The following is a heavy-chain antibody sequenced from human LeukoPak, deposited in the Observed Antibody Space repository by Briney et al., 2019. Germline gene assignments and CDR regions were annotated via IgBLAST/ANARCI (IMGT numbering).Heavy chain of an antibody. V-gene: IGHV3-48*03. J-gene: IGHJ4*02. CDR2: IGSSATTI. CDR1: GFSFSSYE. CDR3: ARDLLPDTGYNSGWFAF. D-gene: IGHD6-19*01. Sequence: PGGSLRLSCAASGFSFSSYEMNWVRQAPGKGLEWVSYIGSSATTIYYANSVKGRFTISRDNAKNSLYLQMNSLRAEDTAVYYCARDLLPDTGYNSGWFAFWGQGTLVTVSS.